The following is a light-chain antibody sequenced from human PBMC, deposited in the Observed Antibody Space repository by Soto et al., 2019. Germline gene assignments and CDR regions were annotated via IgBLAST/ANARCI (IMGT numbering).Light chain of an antibody. CDR2: DAS. CDR1: QSLNRRY. J-gene: IGKJ3*01. V-gene: IGKV3D-20*02. Sequence: EIVMTQSPATLSLSPGERAALSCRASQSLNRRYLAWYQQKPGQAPRLLIYDASRRATDIPDRFSGSGSGTDFTLTVSSLQPEDLATYYCQQLFMYPPTFGPGTKVDIK. CDR3: QQLFMYPPT.